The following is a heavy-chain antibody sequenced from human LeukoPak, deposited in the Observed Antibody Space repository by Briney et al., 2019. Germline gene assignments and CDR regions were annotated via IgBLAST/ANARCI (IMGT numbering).Heavy chain of an antibody. Sequence: GGCLRLSCAASGFTFSSYWMHWVRQAPGKGLVWVSRINSDGSSTSYADSVKGRFTISRDNSKNTLYLQMISLRAEDTAVYFCANYGSVSYFAYWGQGTLVTVSS. D-gene: IGHD3-10*01. V-gene: IGHV3-74*01. CDR3: ANYGSVSYFAY. CDR2: INSDGSST. CDR1: GFTFSSYW. J-gene: IGHJ4*02.